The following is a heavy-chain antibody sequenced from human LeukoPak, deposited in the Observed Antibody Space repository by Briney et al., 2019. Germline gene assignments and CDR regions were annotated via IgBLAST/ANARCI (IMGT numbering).Heavy chain of an antibody. V-gene: IGHV4-34*01. CDR3: AKGLGNFPPGGC. CDR1: GGSFSGYY. J-gene: IGHJ4*02. D-gene: IGHD1-1*01. Sequence: PSETLSLTCAVYGGSFSGYYWSWIRQPPGKGLEWIGEINHSGSTNYNPSLKSRVTISVDTSKNQFSLKLSSVTAADTAVYYCAKGLGNFPPGGCWGQGTLVTVSS. CDR2: INHSGST.